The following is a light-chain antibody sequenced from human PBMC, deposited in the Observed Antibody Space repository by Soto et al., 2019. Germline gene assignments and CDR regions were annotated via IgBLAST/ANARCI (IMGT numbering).Light chain of an antibody. CDR3: SSYTSSTTPPYV. V-gene: IGLV2-14*01. J-gene: IGLJ1*01. Sequence: QSALTQPASVSGSPGQSITISCTGSSSDVGGYNYVSWYQQHPGKAPKVMIYEVSNRPSGISNRFSGSKSGNTASLTISGHQAEDEADYYCSSYTSSTTPPYVFGTGTKVTVL. CDR1: SSDVGGYNY. CDR2: EVS.